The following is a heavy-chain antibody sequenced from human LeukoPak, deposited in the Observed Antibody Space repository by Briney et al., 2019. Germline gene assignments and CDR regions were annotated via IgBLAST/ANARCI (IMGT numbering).Heavy chain of an antibody. CDR1: GFTFSSYS. V-gene: IGHV3-21*01. J-gene: IGHJ4*02. CDR2: ISSSSSYI. Sequence: PGGSLRLSCAASGFTFSSYSMNWVRQAPGKGLEWVSYISSSSSYIYYADSVKGRFTISRDNAKNSLYLQMNSLRAEDTAVYYCARVVVGAGSPFDYWGQGTLVTVSS. CDR3: ARVVVGAGSPFDY. D-gene: IGHD1-26*01.